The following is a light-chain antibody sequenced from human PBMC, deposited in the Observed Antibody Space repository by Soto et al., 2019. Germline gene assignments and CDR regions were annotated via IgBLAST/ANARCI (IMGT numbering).Light chain of an antibody. Sequence: QSALTQPASVSGSPGQSITISCTGTSSDVGAYKYVSWYQQHPGKAPKLMIYEVSNRPSGVSNRFSGSKSGNTASLTISGLQAEDDADYYCSSYTTNSIPVFRGGTKVTVL. V-gene: IGLV2-14*01. CDR1: SSDVGAYKY. CDR2: EVS. J-gene: IGLJ3*02. CDR3: SSYTTNSIPV.